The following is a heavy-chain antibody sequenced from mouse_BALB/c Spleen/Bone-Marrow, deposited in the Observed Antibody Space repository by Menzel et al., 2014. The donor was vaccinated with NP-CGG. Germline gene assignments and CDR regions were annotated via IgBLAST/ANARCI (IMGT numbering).Heavy chain of an antibody. Sequence: QVHLQQPGAELARPGASVKMSCKASGYTFTSYTMHWVKQRPGQGLEWIGYINPSSGYTNYNQKFKDKATLTADKSSSTAYTQLSSLTSEDSAVYYCAREGYGNYAYWGQGTLVTVSA. CDR3: AREGYGNYAY. CDR2: INPSSGYT. D-gene: IGHD2-10*02. V-gene: IGHV1-4*01. CDR1: GYTFTSYT. J-gene: IGHJ3*01.